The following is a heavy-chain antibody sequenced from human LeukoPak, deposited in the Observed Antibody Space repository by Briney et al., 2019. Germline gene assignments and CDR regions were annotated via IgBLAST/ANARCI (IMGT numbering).Heavy chain of an antibody. CDR1: GFTFSSYG. CDR3: AKRGGVATIKYYYYMDV. CDR2: INGSGGST. V-gene: IGHV3-23*01. Sequence: GGSLRLSCAASGFTFSSYGMSWVRQAPGKGLEWVSAINGSGGSTYYADSVKGRFTISRDNSKNTLYLQMNSLRAEDTAVYYCAKRGGVATIKYYYYMDVWGKGTTVTISS. D-gene: IGHD5-24*01. J-gene: IGHJ6*03.